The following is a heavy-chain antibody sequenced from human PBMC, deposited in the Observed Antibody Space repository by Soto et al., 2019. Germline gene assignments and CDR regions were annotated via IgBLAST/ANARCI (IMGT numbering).Heavy chain of an antibody. Sequence: QVQLVQSGAEVKKPGASVKVSCKASGYTFTSFGISWVRQAPGQGLEWMGWISAYNGNTNYAQKFQGRVIMTTDTSTSTDYMELRSLRSDDTAVYSCASMSSYGDYENWFDPWGQGTLVTVSS. CDR2: ISAYNGNT. J-gene: IGHJ5*02. CDR3: ASMSSYGDYENWFDP. D-gene: IGHD4-17*01. V-gene: IGHV1-18*01. CDR1: GYTFTSFG.